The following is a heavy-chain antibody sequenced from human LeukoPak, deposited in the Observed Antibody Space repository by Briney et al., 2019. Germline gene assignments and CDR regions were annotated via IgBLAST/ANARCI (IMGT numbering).Heavy chain of an antibody. CDR3: ARLQGSGSFSSFGY. D-gene: IGHD3-10*01. CDR1: GSTFSTYS. V-gene: IGHV3-48*01. CDR2: ISSSSSSTM. J-gene: IGHJ4*02. Sequence: QSGGSLRLSCAASGSTFSTYSMNWVRQAPGKGLEWVSYISSSSSSTMYYAGSVKGRCTISRDNAKNSLSLQMYSLRAEDTAVYYCARLQGSGSFSSFGYWGQGTLVTVSS.